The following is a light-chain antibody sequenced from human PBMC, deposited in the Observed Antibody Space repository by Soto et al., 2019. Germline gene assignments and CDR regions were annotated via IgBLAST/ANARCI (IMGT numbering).Light chain of an antibody. Sequence: DIQMTQSPSTLSASVGDRVTITCRASQTISAWLAWYQQKSGKAPKLLFYDASNLESGVPSRFSGSGYGTDFTFTITSLQPDDFATYYCQHDNSYPWTFGQVTKVDIK. CDR1: QTISAW. CDR2: DAS. CDR3: QHDNSYPWT. V-gene: IGKV1-5*01. J-gene: IGKJ1*01.